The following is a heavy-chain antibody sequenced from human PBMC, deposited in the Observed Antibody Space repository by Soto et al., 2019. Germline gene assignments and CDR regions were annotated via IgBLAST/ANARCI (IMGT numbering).Heavy chain of an antibody. J-gene: IGHJ5*02. Sequence: PSETLSLTCTVSGGSISSGDYYWSWIRQPPGKGLEWIGYIYYSGSTYYNPSLKSRVTISVDTSKNQFSLKLSSVTAADTAVYYCASLGGFGVVIGWFDPWGQGTLVTVS. CDR3: ASLGGFGVVIGWFDP. V-gene: IGHV4-30-4*01. CDR1: GGSISSGDYY. D-gene: IGHD3-3*01. CDR2: IYYSGST.